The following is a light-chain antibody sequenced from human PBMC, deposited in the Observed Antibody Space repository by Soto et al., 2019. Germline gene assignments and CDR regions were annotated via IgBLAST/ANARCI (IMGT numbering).Light chain of an antibody. V-gene: IGLV1-44*01. CDR1: SSNIGSNT. Sequence: QSVLTQPPSASGTPGQRVTISCSGSSSNIGSNTVNWYQQLPGTAPKLLIYINTQRPSGVPDRFSGSQSGTSASLGISGLQSEDEADYYCAAWDDSLNGWVFGGGTKLTVL. CDR3: AAWDDSLNGWV. CDR2: INT. J-gene: IGLJ3*02.